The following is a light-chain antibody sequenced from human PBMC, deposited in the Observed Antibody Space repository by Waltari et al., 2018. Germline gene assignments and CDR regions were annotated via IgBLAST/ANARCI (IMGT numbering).Light chain of an antibody. CDR1: QGVGKY. J-gene: IGKJ1*01. Sequence: EMVLPQSPGTLSLSHGERSTLSCRASQGVGKYLAWYQQRPGQAPRLLLYHASIRATGIPDRFSGSGSGTDFSLTISRLEPEDFAVYYCQKYDFLPATFGQGTTVEIK. CDR3: QKYDFLPAT. CDR2: HAS. V-gene: IGKV3-20*01.